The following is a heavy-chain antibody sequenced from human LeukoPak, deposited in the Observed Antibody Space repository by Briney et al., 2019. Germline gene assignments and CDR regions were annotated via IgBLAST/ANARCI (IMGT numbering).Heavy chain of an antibody. CDR1: GGSISFYY. J-gene: IGHJ4*02. CDR3: ARGDSNFDF. CDR2: LYHSGST. Sequence: SETLSLTCTVSGGSISFYYWNWIRQPPGKGLEWIGNLYHSGSTNYNPSLKSRAIISVDTSKNHFSLKLSSVTAADTALYYCARGDSNFDFWGQGTLVTVSS. V-gene: IGHV4-59*01. D-gene: IGHD6-13*01.